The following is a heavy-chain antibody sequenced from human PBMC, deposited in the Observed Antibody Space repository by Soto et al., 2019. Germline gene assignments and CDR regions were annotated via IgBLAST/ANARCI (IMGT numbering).Heavy chain of an antibody. J-gene: IGHJ4*02. D-gene: IGHD3-10*01. CDR2: ISAYNGNT. V-gene: IGHV1-18*01. CDR3: ARRGDASGSYFDY. CDR1: GYPIPSYG. Sequence: SAAKVPRKASGYPIPSYGISWVLQGPGQGLEWMGWISAYNGNTNYAQKLEGRVTMTTDTSTSTAYIELRSLRSDDTAVYYCARRGDASGSYFDYWGQGTLVAFSS.